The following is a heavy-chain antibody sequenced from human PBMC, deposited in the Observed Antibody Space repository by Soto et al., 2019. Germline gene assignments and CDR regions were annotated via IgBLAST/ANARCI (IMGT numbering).Heavy chain of an antibody. J-gene: IGHJ5*02. Sequence: PSETLSLTCTVSGGSISSYYWSWIRQPSGKGLEWIGYIYYSGSTNYNPSLKSRVTISVDTSKNQFSLKLSSVTAADTAVYYCARGFFVRRITIFGVAPNWFDPWGQGTLVTVSS. CDR1: GGSISSYY. CDR2: IYYSGST. CDR3: ARGFFVRRITIFGVAPNWFDP. V-gene: IGHV4-59*01. D-gene: IGHD3-3*01.